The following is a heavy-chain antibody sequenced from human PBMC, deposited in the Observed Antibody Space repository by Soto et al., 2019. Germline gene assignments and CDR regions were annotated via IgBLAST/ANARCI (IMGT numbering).Heavy chain of an antibody. CDR3: ARDRGSGSYQGWGFDY. CDR2: IIPIFGTA. V-gene: IGHV1-69*01. J-gene: IGHJ4*02. CDR1: GGTFSSYA. D-gene: IGHD3-10*01. Sequence: QVQLVQSGAEVKKPGSSVKVSCKASGGTFSSYAISWVRQAPGQGLEWMGGIIPIFGTANYAQKFQGRVTITADESPSTAYMALSSLRSEDTAVYYCARDRGSGSYQGWGFDYWGQGTLVTVSS.